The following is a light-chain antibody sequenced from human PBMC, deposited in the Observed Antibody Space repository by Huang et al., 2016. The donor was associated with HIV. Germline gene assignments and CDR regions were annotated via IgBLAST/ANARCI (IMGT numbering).Light chain of an antibody. CDR1: QSISTF. J-gene: IGKJ5*01. CDR2: DAS. V-gene: IGKV3-11*01. CDR3: QQRTNWPIT. Sequence: EIVLTQSPATLSLSPGERASLSCRASQSISTFLAWYQQERGQAPRLLLYDASNRASGLPARFSGSGSGTDFTLTISSLEPEDSAIYYWQQRTNWPITCGQGTRLE.